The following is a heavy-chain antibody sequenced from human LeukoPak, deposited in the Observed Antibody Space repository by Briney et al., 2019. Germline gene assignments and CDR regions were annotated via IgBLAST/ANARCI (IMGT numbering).Heavy chain of an antibody. D-gene: IGHD2-15*01. V-gene: IGHV3-48*01. CDR2: ISAGSSTM. CDR1: GFTFSSHS. Sequence: PGWSLRLSCAASGFTFSSHSMSWVRQAPGKGLEWISYISAGSSTMYYADSVKGRFTISRDDARTSLSLQMNSLRAEDTAVYYCVKDMGYCRGGGCYRWFHASGQGTLVTVSS. CDR3: VKDMGYCRGGGCYRWFHA. J-gene: IGHJ5*02.